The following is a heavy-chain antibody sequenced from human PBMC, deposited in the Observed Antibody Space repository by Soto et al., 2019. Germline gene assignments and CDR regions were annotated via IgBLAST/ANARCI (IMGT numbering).Heavy chain of an antibody. Sequence: SETLSLTCAVYGGSFSGYYWSWIRQPPGKGLEWIGEINHSGSTNYNPSLKSRVTISVDTSKNQFSLKLSSLTAADTAVYYWASRLSLGYCGGGSCRRWFDPWGQGTLVTVSS. V-gene: IGHV4-34*01. CDR3: ASRLSLGYCGGGSCRRWFDP. CDR1: GGSFSGYY. J-gene: IGHJ5*02. D-gene: IGHD2-15*01. CDR2: INHSGST.